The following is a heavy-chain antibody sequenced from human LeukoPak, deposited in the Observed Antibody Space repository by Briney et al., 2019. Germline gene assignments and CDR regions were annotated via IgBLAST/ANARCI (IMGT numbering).Heavy chain of an antibody. CDR2: ISSSSSYI. J-gene: IGHJ4*02. CDR3: ARDTAIVWLGT. D-gene: IGHD5-18*01. Sequence: ARSLTLSCAASGFTFSSYSMNWVRQAPGKGLELVSSISSSSSYISYADSVKDRFTISRDNAKNSLYLQMNGLTAEDTAVYYWARDTAIVWLGTWGQGTLVTVSS. CDR1: GFTFSSYS. V-gene: IGHV3-21*01.